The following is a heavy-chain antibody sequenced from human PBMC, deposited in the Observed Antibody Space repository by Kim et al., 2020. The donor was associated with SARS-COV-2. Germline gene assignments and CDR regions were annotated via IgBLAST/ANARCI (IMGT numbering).Heavy chain of an antibody. V-gene: IGHV4-34*01. Sequence: RGRVTISVDTSKNQFSLKLSSVTAADTAVYYCARGRSMGAYSSSWSGIDYWGQGTLVTVSS. J-gene: IGHJ4*02. CDR3: ARGRSMGAYSSSWSGIDY. D-gene: IGHD6-13*01.